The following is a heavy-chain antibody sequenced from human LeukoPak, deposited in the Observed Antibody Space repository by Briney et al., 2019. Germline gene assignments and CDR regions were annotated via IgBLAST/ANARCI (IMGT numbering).Heavy chain of an antibody. CDR3: ARDLVSGAPDYFDS. Sequence: GGSLRLSCAASGFTFISYDIHWVRQAPGKGLQWVAVMSSDGSIKIYTDSVKGRFTISRDNSKNTLYLEMNSLRVDDTAVYYCARDLVSGAPDYFDSWGQRTLVTVSS. J-gene: IGHJ4*02. V-gene: IGHV3-30-3*01. CDR2: MSSDGSIK. D-gene: IGHD1-26*01. CDR1: GFTFISYD.